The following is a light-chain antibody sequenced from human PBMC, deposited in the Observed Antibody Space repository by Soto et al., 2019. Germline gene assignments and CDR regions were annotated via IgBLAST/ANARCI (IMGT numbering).Light chain of an antibody. V-gene: IGKV3-20*01. CDR1: QSVSSSS. CDR3: LQFDNSPLYT. CDR2: GAS. J-gene: IGKJ2*01. Sequence: EIVLTQSPGTLSLSPGERATLSCRASQSVSSSSITWYQQKPGQAPRLLIYGASTRAIGIPDRFSGSGSGTDFSLTISRLEPEDFAVYYCLQFDNSPLYTFGRGTKVDIK.